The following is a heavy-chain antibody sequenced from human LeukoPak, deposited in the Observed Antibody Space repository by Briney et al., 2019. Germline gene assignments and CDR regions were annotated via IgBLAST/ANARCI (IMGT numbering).Heavy chain of an antibody. V-gene: IGHV4-39*01. D-gene: IGHD2-2*01. Sequence: SETLSLTCTVSGGSISSSSYYWGWIRQPPGKGLEWIGSIYYSGSTYYNPSLKSRVTISVDTSKNQFSLELSSVTAADTAVYYCARSPIVPTYLFDYWGQGTLVTVSS. CDR2: IYYSGST. CDR1: GGSISSSSYY. CDR3: ARSPIVPTYLFDY. J-gene: IGHJ4*02.